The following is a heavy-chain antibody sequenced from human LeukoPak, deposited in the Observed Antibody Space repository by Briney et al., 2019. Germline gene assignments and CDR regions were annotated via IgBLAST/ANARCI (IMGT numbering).Heavy chain of an antibody. D-gene: IGHD2-2*01. Sequence: SETLSLTCTVSGGSISSYYWSWIRQPPGKGLEWIGYISYSGSTNYNPSLESRVTISIDTSKNQFSLKLSSVTAADTAVYFCARKYCSTTSCSYGFDFWGQGTMVTVSS. V-gene: IGHV4-59*12. CDR1: GGSISSYY. CDR3: ARKYCSTTSCSYGFDF. J-gene: IGHJ3*01. CDR2: ISYSGST.